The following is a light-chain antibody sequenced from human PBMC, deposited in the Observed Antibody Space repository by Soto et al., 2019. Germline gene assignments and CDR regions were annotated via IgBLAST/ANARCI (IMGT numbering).Light chain of an antibody. V-gene: IGKV3-20*01. Sequence: EIVLTQSPGTLSLSPGERATLSCRASQSVSSSYLAWYQQKPGQAPRLLIYGTSSRATAIPDRFSGSGSGTDFTLTIXRLEPXDFAVYYCQQYRSSSWTFGQGTKVDIK. CDR1: QSVSSSY. CDR2: GTS. J-gene: IGKJ1*01. CDR3: QQYRSSSWT.